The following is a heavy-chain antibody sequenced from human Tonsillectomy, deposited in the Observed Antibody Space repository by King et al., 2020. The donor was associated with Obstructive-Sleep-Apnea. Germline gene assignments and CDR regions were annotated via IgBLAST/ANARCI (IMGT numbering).Heavy chain of an antibody. CDR3: ARGSPTSFWYFDL. CDR1: GGSISSNY. J-gene: IGHJ2*01. V-gene: IGHV4-59*01. Sequence: VQLQESGPGLVKPSETLSLTGTVSGGSISSNYWSWIRQPPGKGLEWIGYISYSGTTNYNPSLKSRVTISVDTSKNQFSLSLSSVTAADTAVYYCARGSPTSFWYFDLWGRGTLVTVSS. CDR2: ISYSGTT.